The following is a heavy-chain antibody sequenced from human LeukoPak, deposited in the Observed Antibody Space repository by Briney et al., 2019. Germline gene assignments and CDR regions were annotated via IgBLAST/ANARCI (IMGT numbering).Heavy chain of an antibody. Sequence: ASVKVSCKASGYTFKNYGITWVRQAPGQGLEWMGWISTYNGNTNYAQNLQGRVAMTTDTSTSTVYMELRSLTSDDTAVYYCARDTGSNFFDPWGQGTLVTVAS. V-gene: IGHV1-18*01. CDR3: ARDTGSNFFDP. CDR1: GYTFKNYG. D-gene: IGHD1-26*01. CDR2: ISTYNGNT. J-gene: IGHJ5*02.